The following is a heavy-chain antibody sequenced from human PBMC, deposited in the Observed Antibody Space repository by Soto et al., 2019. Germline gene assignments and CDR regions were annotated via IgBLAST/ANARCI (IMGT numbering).Heavy chain of an antibody. V-gene: IGHV4-61*01. CDR2: IYYSGST. CDR3: ARVIVGATDY. CDR1: GGSVSSGSYY. Sequence: PSDTLSPTCTVSGGSVSSGSYYWSCIRQPPGKGLEWIGYIYYSGSTNYNPSLKSRVTISVETSKNQFSLKLSSVTAADTAVYYCARVIVGATDYWGQGTLVTVSS. J-gene: IGHJ4*02. D-gene: IGHD1-26*01.